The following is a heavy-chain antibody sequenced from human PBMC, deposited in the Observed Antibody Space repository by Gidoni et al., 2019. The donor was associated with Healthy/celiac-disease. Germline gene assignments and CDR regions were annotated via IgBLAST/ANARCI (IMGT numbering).Heavy chain of an antibody. V-gene: IGHV3-30*03. D-gene: IGHD3-10*01. CDR1: GVTSSSWG. CDR2: ISYDGSNK. Sequence: QVQLVESGGGVVQPGRSLRLPCAASGVTSSSWGMHWVRQTPGKGREWVAVISYDGSNKYYADSVKGRFTISRDNSKNTLYLQMNSLRAEDTAVYYCASGSGSYYDYYYYGMDVWGQGTTVTVSS. J-gene: IGHJ6*02. CDR3: ASGSGSYYDYYYYGMDV.